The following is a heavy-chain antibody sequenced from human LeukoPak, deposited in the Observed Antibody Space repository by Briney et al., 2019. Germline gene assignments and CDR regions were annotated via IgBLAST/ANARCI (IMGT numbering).Heavy chain of an antibody. J-gene: IGHJ3*02. V-gene: IGHV3-43*02. CDR3: AKDWELGGSGSYYN. CDR1: GFTFDDYA. CDR2: ISGDGGST. Sequence: GGSLRLSCAASGFTFDDYAMHWVRQAPGKGLEWVSLISGDGGSTYYADSVKGRFTISRDNSKNFLYLQMNSLRTEDTALYYCAKDWELGGSGSYYNWGQGTMVTVSS. D-gene: IGHD3-10*01.